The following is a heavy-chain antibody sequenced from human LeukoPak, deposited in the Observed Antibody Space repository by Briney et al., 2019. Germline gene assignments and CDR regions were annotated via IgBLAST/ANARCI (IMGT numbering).Heavy chain of an antibody. CDR1: GFTFSSYG. J-gene: IGHJ3*02. CDR3: AKDRADIVVVVAATYDAFDI. D-gene: IGHD2-15*01. CDR2: IRHDGSNK. V-gene: IGHV3-30*02. Sequence: GGSLRLSCAASGFTFSSYGVHWVRQAPGKGLEWVAFIRHDGSNKYYADSVKGRFTISRDNSKNTLYLQMNSLRAEDTAVYYCAKDRADIVVVVAATYDAFDIWGQGTMVTVSS.